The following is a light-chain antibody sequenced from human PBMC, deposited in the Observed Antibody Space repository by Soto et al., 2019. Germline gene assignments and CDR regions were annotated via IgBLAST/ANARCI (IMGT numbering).Light chain of an antibody. CDR3: QQYYDAPQT. Sequence: DIVMTQSPDSLAVSLGERVTIDCKSSQSILYSPNNKNYLAWYQQKPGQPPKLLIYWASTRESGVPDRFTGSGSGTDFTLTISSLQAEDVAVYYCQQYYDAPQTFGRGTKVEIK. V-gene: IGKV4-1*01. CDR1: QSILYSPNNKNY. CDR2: WAS. J-gene: IGKJ1*01.